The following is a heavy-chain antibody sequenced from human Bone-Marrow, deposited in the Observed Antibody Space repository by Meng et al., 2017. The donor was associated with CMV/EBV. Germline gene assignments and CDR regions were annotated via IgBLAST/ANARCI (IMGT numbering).Heavy chain of an antibody. V-gene: IGHV3-74*01. CDR3: ARERVRFLEWLLDAFDI. CDR1: GSTFSSYW. J-gene: IGHJ3*02. CDR2: INSDGSST. D-gene: IGHD3-3*01. Sequence: GGSLRLSCAASGSTFSSYWMHWVRQAPGKGLVWVSRINSDGSSTSYADSVKGRFTISRDNAKNTLYLQMNSLRAEDTAVYYCARERVRFLEWLLDAFDIWGQGPMVTVSS.